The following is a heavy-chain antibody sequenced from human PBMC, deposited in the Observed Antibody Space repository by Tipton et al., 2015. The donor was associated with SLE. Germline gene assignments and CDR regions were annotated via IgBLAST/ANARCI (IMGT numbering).Heavy chain of an antibody. CDR1: GFTFSSYS. V-gene: IGHV3-21*01. Sequence: SLRLSCAASGFTFSSYSMNWVRQAPGKGLEWVSSISSSSSYIYYADSVKGRFTISRDNAKNSLYLQMNSLRAEDTAVYYCVREARRGVAGEFDYWGQGTLVTVSS. J-gene: IGHJ4*02. D-gene: IGHD6-19*01. CDR2: ISSSSSYI. CDR3: VREARRGVAGEFDY.